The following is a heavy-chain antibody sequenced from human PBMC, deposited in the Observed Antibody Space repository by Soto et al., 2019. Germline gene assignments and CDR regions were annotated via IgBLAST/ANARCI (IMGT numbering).Heavy chain of an antibody. CDR3: AKDRGIFGVVITLFDY. Sequence: PGGSLRLSCAASGFTFSSYAMSWVRQAPGKGLEWVSAISGSGGSTYYADSVKGRFTISRDNSKNTLYLQMNSLRAEDTAVYYCAKDRGIFGVVITLFDYWGQGTLVTVSS. CDR1: GFTFSSYA. V-gene: IGHV3-23*01. J-gene: IGHJ4*02. D-gene: IGHD3-3*01. CDR2: ISGSGGST.